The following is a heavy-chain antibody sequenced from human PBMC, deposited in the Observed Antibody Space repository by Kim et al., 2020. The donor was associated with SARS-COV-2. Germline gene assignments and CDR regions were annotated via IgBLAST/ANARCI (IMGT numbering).Heavy chain of an antibody. CDR2: IYYSGST. V-gene: IGHV4-39*07. Sequence: SETLSLTCTVSGGSISSSSYYWGWIRQPPGKGLEWIGSIYYSGSTYYNPSLKSRVTISVDTSKNQFSLKLSSVTAADTAVYYCARARIMITLGGDIAEPNWFDPWGQGTLPTVSS. J-gene: IGHJ5*02. CDR3: ARARIMITLGGDIAEPNWFDP. D-gene: IGHD3-16*02. CDR1: GGSISSSSYY.